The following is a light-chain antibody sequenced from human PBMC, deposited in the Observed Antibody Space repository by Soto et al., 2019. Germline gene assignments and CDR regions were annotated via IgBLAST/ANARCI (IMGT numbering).Light chain of an antibody. J-gene: IGKJ1*01. CDR3: QQYNDRPPWT. CDR2: DAS. Sequence: EIVLTQSPGTLSLSPGERATLSCRASQTVRNNYLAWYQQKPGQAPRLLIYDASSRATGIPDRFSGGGSGTDFTLTISSLQSEDFAVYYCQQYNDRPPWTFGQGTKVDIK. V-gene: IGKV3D-20*02. CDR1: QTVRNNY.